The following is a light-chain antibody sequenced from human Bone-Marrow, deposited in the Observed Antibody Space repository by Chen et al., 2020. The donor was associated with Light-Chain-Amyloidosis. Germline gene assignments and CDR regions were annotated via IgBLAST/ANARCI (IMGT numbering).Light chain of an antibody. V-gene: IGLV3-21*02. Sequence: SYVLTQPSSVSAAPGQTATIACGGNNIGSTSVHWYKQTPGQAPLLVVYDDSYRPSGIPERLSGSNSGNTATLTISRVEAGDEADYYCQVWDRSSDRPVFGGGTKLTVL. CDR3: QVWDRSSDRPV. CDR2: DDS. CDR1: NIGSTS. J-gene: IGLJ3*02.